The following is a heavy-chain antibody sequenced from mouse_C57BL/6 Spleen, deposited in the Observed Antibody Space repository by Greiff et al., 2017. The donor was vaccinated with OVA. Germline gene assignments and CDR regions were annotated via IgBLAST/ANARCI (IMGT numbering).Heavy chain of an antibody. D-gene: IGHD3-2*02. CDR2: IDPSDSYT. CDR1: GYTFTSYW. CDR3: ASPDSSGYGAWFAY. Sequence: QVQLQQPGAELVMPGASVKLSCKASGYTFTSYWMHWVKQRPGQGLEWIGEIDPSDSYTNYTQKFKGKSTLTVDKSSSTAYMQLSSLTSEDSAVYYCASPDSSGYGAWFAYWGQGTLVTVSA. J-gene: IGHJ3*01. V-gene: IGHV1-69*01.